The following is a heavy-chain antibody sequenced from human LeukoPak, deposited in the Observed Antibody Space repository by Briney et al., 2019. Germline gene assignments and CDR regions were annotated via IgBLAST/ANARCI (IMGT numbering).Heavy chain of an antibody. CDR2: ISSSGSMI. D-gene: IGHD2-21*02. J-gene: IGHJ4*02. V-gene: IGHV3-48*03. Sequence: GGSLRLSCATSGFTFSTYEFNWVRQAPGKGLEWVSYISSSGSMIYYADSVRGRFTTSRDDAKNSLYLQMNSLRAEDTAVYYCARETLGCGGDCYDYWGQGTLVTVSS. CDR3: ARETLGCGGDCYDY. CDR1: GFTFSTYE.